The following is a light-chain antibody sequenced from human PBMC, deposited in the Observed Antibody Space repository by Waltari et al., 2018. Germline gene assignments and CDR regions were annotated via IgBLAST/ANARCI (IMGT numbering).Light chain of an antibody. CDR2: DAS. Sequence: EIVLTHSPATLSLSPGDTATLSCRASQSVGSFLAWDQQKPGHPPRLLIYDASNRATGVPARFRGSGSGTDFTLTISSLEAEDFAVYYCQQRSNWTPHTFGQGARLEIK. CDR3: QQRSNWTPHT. CDR1: QSVGSF. V-gene: IGKV3-11*01. J-gene: IGKJ2*01.